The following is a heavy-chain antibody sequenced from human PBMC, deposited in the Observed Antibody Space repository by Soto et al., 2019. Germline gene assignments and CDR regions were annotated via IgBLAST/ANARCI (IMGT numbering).Heavy chain of an antibody. V-gene: IGHV3-9*01. Sequence: GGSLRLSCAASGFTFDDYAMHWVRQAPGKGLEWVSGISWNSGIIDYADSVKGRFTISRDNAKNSLYLQMNSLRAEDTALYYSAKGYSYGALEPLGYWGQGTLVTVSS. CDR3: AKGYSYGALEPLGY. D-gene: IGHD5-18*01. J-gene: IGHJ4*02. CDR1: GFTFDDYA. CDR2: ISWNSGII.